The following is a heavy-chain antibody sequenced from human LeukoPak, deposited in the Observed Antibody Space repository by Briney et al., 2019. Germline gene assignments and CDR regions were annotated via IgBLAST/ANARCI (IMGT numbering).Heavy chain of an antibody. CDR3: ARVSLDCTGGTCLDLDY. J-gene: IGHJ4*02. CDR1: GYRFINYW. V-gene: IGHV5-51*01. Sequence: GESLKISCKASGYRFINYWIAWVRQMPGKGLEWVGMVYPGESETRYSPSFQGQVTVSADKSIDTAYLPWSRLKASDTATYYCARVSLDCTGGTCLDLDYWGQGALVTISS. CDR2: VYPGESET. D-gene: IGHD2-8*02.